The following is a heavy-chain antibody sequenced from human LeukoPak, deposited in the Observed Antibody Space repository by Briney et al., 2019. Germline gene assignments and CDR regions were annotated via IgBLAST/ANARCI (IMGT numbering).Heavy chain of an antibody. CDR1: GGTFSSYA. Sequence: ASVKVSCKASGGTFSSYAISWVRQAPGQGLEWMGLINPSGGSTRYAQKFQGRVTMTRDMSTSTVYMELSSLRSEDTAVYYCARALPHRRLMDTTMEHHWFDPWGQGTLVTVSS. J-gene: IGHJ5*02. CDR2: INPSGGST. D-gene: IGHD5-18*01. CDR3: ARALPHRRLMDTTMEHHWFDP. V-gene: IGHV1-46*01.